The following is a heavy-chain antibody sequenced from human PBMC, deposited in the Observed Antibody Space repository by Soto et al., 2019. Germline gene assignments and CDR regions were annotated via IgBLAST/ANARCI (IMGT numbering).Heavy chain of an antibody. CDR1: GFTFSAFA. V-gene: IGHV3-30-3*01. J-gene: IGHJ4*02. D-gene: IGHD2-2*01. CDR3: ATPTSSPYLAY. Sequence: LRLSCAASGFTFSAFALHWVRQAPGKGLEWVAVISYDGNNKFYADSVKGRFTISRDNSKKTLHLQMNGLRPEDMGVYYCATPTSSPYLAYWGQGTPVTVSS. CDR2: ISYDGNNK.